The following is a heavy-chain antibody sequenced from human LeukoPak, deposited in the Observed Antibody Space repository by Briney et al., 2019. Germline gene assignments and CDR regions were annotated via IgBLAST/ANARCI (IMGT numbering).Heavy chain of an antibody. D-gene: IGHD6-19*01. CDR2: ISGSGGST. V-gene: IGHV3-23*01. CDR1: GFTFSSYA. CDR3: AKGRVYSWGISSGWFDY. Sequence: PGGSLRLSCAASGFTFSSYAMSWVRQAPGKGLEWVSAISGSGGSTYYADSVKGRFTISRDNSKNTLYLQMNSLRAEDTAVYYCAKGRVYSWGISSGWFDYWGQGTLVTVSS. J-gene: IGHJ4*02.